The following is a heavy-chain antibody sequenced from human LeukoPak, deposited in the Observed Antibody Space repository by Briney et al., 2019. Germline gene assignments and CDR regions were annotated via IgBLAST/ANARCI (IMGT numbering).Heavy chain of an antibody. CDR2: ISSSSSYI. D-gene: IGHD3-3*01. CDR3: ARDRSSYDFWSGYYTGGYYYYGMDV. CDR1: GFTFDDYA. J-gene: IGHJ6*02. V-gene: IGHV3-21*01. Sequence: GGSLRLSCAASGFTFDDYAMHWVRQAPGKGLEWVSSISSSSSYIYYADSVKGRFTISRDNAKNSLYLQMNSLRAEDTAVYYCARDRSSYDFWSGYYTGGYYYYGMDVWGQGTTVTVSS.